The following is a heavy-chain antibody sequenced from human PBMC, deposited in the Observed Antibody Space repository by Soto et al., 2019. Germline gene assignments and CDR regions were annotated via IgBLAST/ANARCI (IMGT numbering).Heavy chain of an antibody. J-gene: IGHJ4*02. Sequence: RESLKISCKGSGYSFTSYWIGWVRQMPGKGLEWMGIIYPGDSDTRYSPSFQGQVTISADKSISTAYLQWSSLKASDTAMYYCARRAYYYDSSGYYYGLDYWGQGTLVTVSS. CDR1: GYSFTSYW. V-gene: IGHV5-51*01. D-gene: IGHD3-22*01. CDR2: IYPGDSDT. CDR3: ARRAYYYDSSGYYYGLDY.